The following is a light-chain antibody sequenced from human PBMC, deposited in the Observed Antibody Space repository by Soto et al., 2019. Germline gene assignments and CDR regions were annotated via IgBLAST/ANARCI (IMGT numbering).Light chain of an antibody. CDR1: SSDVGTYNY. J-gene: IGLJ2*01. CDR2: DVT. CDR3: SSSTSSGTVV. V-gene: IGLV2-14*03. Sequence: QSALTQPASVSGSPGQSITISCTGTSSDVGTYNYVSWYQQHPGKAPKLMIYDVTNRPSGVSNRFSGSKSGSTASLTISGLQAEDEANYYCSSSTSSGTVVFGGGTKVTVL.